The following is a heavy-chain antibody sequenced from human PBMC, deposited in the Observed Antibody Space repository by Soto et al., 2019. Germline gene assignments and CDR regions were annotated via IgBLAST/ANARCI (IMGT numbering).Heavy chain of an antibody. CDR1: GFIFSSYA. D-gene: IGHD4-17*01. CDR3: AKEFTKVTASDAFDM. V-gene: IGHV3-23*01. Sequence: EVHLLESGGGLVQPGGSLRLSCEASGFIFSSYAMSWVRQAPGKGLEWVSVISGSGDTTYYADSVKGRFTITRDNSRNTLYLQMDSLRAGDTALYHCAKEFTKVTASDAFDMWGRGTMVTVSS. J-gene: IGHJ3*02. CDR2: ISGSGDTT.